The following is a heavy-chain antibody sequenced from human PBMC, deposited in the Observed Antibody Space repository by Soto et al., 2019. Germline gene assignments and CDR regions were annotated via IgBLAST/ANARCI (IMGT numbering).Heavy chain of an antibody. CDR1: GFTFSSYS. D-gene: IGHD1-1*01. J-gene: IGHJ4*02. CDR2: ISSSSSTI. CDR3: ARGGNWAFHY. V-gene: IGHV3-48*04. Sequence: GGSLRLSCAASGFTFSSYSMNWVRQAPGKGLEWVSYISSSSSTIYYADSVKGRFTISRDNAKSSVDLQMNSLTAEDTAVYYCARGGNWAFHYRGQGTLVTVSS.